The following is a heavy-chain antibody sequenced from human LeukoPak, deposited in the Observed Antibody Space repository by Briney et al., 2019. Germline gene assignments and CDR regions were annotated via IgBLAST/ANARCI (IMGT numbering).Heavy chain of an antibody. CDR3: AKALRYYDSSGDGAFDY. CDR1: GFTFSSYG. Sequence: GGSLRLSCAASGFTFSSYGMHWVRQAPGKGLEWVAFIRYDGSNKYYADSVKGRFTISRDNSKNTLYLQMNSLRAEDTAVYYCAKALRYYDSSGDGAFDYWGQGTLVTVSS. D-gene: IGHD3-22*01. V-gene: IGHV3-30*02. J-gene: IGHJ4*02. CDR2: IRYDGSNK.